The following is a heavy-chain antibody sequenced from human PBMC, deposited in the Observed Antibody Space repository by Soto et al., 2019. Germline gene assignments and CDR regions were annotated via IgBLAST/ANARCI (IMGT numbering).Heavy chain of an antibody. J-gene: IGHJ4*02. D-gene: IGHD1-26*01. CDR3: AKEDVGGYYYSGL. Sequence: EVPLLESVGGLVQPGGSLRLSCAASGFTFSNYAMSWVRQAPGKGLEWVSSISGSGGSTHYADSVKGRFTISRDNSKNTLYLQMNSLRAEDTAVYYCAKEDVGGYYYSGLWGQGTLVTVSS. CDR1: GFTFSNYA. V-gene: IGHV3-23*01. CDR2: ISGSGGST.